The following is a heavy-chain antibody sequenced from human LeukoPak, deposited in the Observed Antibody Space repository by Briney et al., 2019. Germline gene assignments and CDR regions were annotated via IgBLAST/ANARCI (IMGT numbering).Heavy chain of an antibody. J-gene: IGHJ1*01. CDR1: GGSMSGYF. CDR2: IYYSGST. Sequence: SETLSLTCTVSGGSMSGYFWSWIRQPPGKGLECIGYIYYSGSTNYNPSLKSRVTISVDTSKNQFSLKLSSVTAADTAVYYCARSITSSWYGDFQHWGQGTLSPSPQ. CDR3: ARSITSSWYGDFQH. V-gene: IGHV4-59*01. D-gene: IGHD6-13*01.